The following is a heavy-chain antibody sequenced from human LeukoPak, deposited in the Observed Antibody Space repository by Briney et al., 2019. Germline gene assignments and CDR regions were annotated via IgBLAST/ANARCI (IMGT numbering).Heavy chain of an antibody. J-gene: IGHJ4*02. CDR3: ARAPTAMVPSDY. V-gene: IGHV1-2*02. D-gene: IGHD5-18*01. CDR1: GYTFTGYY. Sequence: ASVKVSCKASGYTFTGYYMHWVRQAPGQGLELMGWINPNSGGTNYAQKFQGRVTMTRDTSTSTAYMEMSRLRSDDMAVYGCARAPTAMVPSDYWGEGTPVTVSS. CDR2: INPNSGGT.